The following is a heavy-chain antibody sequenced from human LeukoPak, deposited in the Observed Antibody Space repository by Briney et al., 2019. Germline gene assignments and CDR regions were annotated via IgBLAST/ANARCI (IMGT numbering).Heavy chain of an antibody. CDR3: VKGRTSCKNSSCHSGWGNYFDY. D-gene: IGHD2-15*01. Sequence: GGSLRLSCTASGFTFDDYAMHWVRRAPGKGLEWVAGIGWETTTIGYADSVKGRFTISRDNTRNSLYLQMNSLRADDTAFYYCVKGRTSCKNSSCHSGWGNYFDYWGQGTLVAVSS. V-gene: IGHV3-9*01. CDR2: IGWETTTI. J-gene: IGHJ4*02. CDR1: GFTFDDYA.